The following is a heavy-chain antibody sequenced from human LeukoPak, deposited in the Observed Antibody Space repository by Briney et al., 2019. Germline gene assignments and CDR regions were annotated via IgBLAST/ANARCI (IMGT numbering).Heavy chain of an antibody. CDR3: AREGNYYDRVPGAFDI. V-gene: IGHV3-21*01. J-gene: IGHJ3*02. CDR2: ISSSSSYI. Sequence: GGSLRLSCAASGFTFSSYSMNWVRQAPGKGLERVSSISSSSSYIYYADSVKGRFTISRDNAKNSLYLQMNSLRAEDTAVYYCAREGNYYDRVPGAFDIWGQGTMVTVSS. CDR1: GFTFSSYS. D-gene: IGHD3-10*02.